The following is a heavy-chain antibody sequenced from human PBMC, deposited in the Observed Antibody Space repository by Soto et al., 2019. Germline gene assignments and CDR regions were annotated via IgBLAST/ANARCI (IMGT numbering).Heavy chain of an antibody. D-gene: IGHD2-2*01. CDR1: GYTFTSYD. J-gene: IGHJ5*02. CDR2: MNPNSGNT. V-gene: IGHV1-8*01. CDR3: ARGDYYCSSTSCYSGWFDP. Sequence: ASVKVSCKASGYTFTSYDINWVRQATGQGLEWMGWMNPNSGNTGYAQKFQGRVTMTRNTSISTAYMELSSLRSEDTAVYYCARGDYYCSSTSCYSGWFDPWGQGTLVTVSS.